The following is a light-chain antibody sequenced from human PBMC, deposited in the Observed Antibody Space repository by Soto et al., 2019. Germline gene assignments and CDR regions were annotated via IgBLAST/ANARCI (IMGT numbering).Light chain of an antibody. CDR3: CSYAGDNTYV. J-gene: IGLJ1*01. CDR1: SSDVGDYNL. V-gene: IGLV2-23*01. CDR2: AGS. Sequence: QSALTQPASVSGSPGQSITISCTGTSSDVGDYNLVSWYQQHPGKAPKLMIYAGSRRPSGVSNRFSGSSSGNTASLTISGLQAEDEADYYCCSYAGDNTYVFATGTKVTVL.